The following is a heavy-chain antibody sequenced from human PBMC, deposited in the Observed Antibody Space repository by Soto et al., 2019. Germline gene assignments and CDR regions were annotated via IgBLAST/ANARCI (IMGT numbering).Heavy chain of an antibody. D-gene: IGHD2-2*01. V-gene: IGHV1-8*01. CDR1: GYTFTSYD. J-gene: IGHJ4*02. CDR3: ARGLRVVVPAGFGY. CDR2: MNPNSGNT. Sequence: QVQLVQSGAEVKKPGASVKVSCKASGYTFTSYDINWVRQATGQGLEWMGWMNPNSGNTGYAQKFQGRVTMTRNTSISTAYKELSSLRSEDTAVYYCARGLRVVVPAGFGYWGQGTLVTVSS.